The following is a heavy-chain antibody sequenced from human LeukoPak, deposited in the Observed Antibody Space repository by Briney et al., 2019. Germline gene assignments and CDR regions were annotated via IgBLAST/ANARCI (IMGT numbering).Heavy chain of an antibody. J-gene: IGHJ4*02. CDR1: GGSISSYY. CDR3: ARLDGTPWTYYFDY. Sequence: SETLSLTRTVSGGSISSYYWSWIRQPPGKGLEWIGYIYYSGSTNYNPSLKSRVTISVDTSKNQFSLKLSSVTAADTAVYYCARLDGTPWTYYFDYWGQGTLVTVSS. D-gene: IGHD3/OR15-3a*01. V-gene: IGHV4-59*08. CDR2: IYYSGST.